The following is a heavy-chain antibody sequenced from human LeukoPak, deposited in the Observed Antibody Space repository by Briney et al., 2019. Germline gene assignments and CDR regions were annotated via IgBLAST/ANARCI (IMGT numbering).Heavy chain of an antibody. CDR1: GGSISGGGYS. CDR2: IYYSGST. D-gene: IGHD3-22*01. Sequence: PSQTLSLTCAVSGGSISGGGYSWSWIRQPPGKGLEWIGYIYYSGSTYYNPSLKSRVTISVDTSKNQFSLKLSSVTAADTGVYYCARGAFRLLPDCWGQGTLVTVSS. V-gene: IGHV4-30-4*07. J-gene: IGHJ4*02. CDR3: ARGAFRLLPDC.